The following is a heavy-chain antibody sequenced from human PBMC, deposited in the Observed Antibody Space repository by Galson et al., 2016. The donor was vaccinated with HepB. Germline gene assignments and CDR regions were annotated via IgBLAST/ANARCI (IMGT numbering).Heavy chain of an antibody. Sequence: LRLSCAASGFTFSSYWMSWVRQAPGKGLEWVANIKEDGSEKYYVDSVNGRFTISRDNAKNSVYLQMNSLRGEDTAMYYCARATHTITYYYDSSGYKVDAFDIWGQGTMVTVSS. CDR2: IKEDGSEK. V-gene: IGHV3-7*01. J-gene: IGHJ3*02. D-gene: IGHD3-22*01. CDR3: ARATHTITYYYDSSGYKVDAFDI. CDR1: GFTFSSYW.